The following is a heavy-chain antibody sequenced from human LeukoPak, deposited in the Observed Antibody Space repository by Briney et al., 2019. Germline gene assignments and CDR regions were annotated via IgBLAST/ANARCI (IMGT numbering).Heavy chain of an antibody. Sequence: SETLSLTCAVYGGSFRGYYWSWIRQPPGKGLKWIGEINHSGSTNYNPSLKSRVTISVDTSKNQFSLKLSSVTAADTAVYYCARGQAGFGDNWFDPWGQGTLVTVSS. D-gene: IGHD3-10*01. CDR2: INHSGST. CDR1: GGSFRGYY. CDR3: ARGQAGFGDNWFDP. J-gene: IGHJ5*02. V-gene: IGHV4-34*01.